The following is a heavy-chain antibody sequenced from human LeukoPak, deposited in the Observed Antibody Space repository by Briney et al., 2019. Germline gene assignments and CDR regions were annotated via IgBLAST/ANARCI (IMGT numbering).Heavy chain of an antibody. J-gene: IGHJ4*02. V-gene: IGHV3-23*01. CDR3: AKRGPIYSSSPGNYFDY. D-gene: IGHD6-6*01. CDR2: ISGSDDGT. Sequence: GGSLRLSCAASGFTFSSCGMTWVRQAPGKGLEWVSSISGSDDGTYYADSVRGRFTISRDNSKNTLYLQMNSLRAEDTAVYYCAKRGPIYSSSPGNYFDYWGQGTLVTVSS. CDR1: GFTFSSCG.